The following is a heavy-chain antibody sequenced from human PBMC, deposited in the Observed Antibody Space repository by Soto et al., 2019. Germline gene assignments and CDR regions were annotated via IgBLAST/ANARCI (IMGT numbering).Heavy chain of an antibody. CDR2: ISSDGKRI. CDR3: VKVLDSSGWYYYDN. D-gene: IGHD6-19*01. V-gene: IGHV3-64D*06. CDR1: GFTFASSY. Sequence: GGSLRLSCSASGFTFASSYMHWVRQAPGKGLEYVSAISSDGKRIYYADSVKGRFTISRDNSMNTLFLQMISLRPADTAIYYCVKVLDSSGWYYYDNWGQGVLVTVSS. J-gene: IGHJ4*02.